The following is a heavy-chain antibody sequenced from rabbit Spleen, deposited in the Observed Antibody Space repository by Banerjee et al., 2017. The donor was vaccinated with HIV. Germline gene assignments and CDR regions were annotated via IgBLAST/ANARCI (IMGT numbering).Heavy chain of an antibody. V-gene: IGHV1S40*01. CDR2: IAGDSSGFT. CDR1: GFSFSSNEY. Sequence: QSLEESGGDLVKPEGSLTLTCTASGFSFSSNEYMCWVRQAPGKGLEWISCIAGDSSGFTYSATWAKGRFTCSKTSSTTVTLQMTSLTAADTATYFCARDTGSSFSSYGMDLWGPGTLVTVS. J-gene: IGHJ6*01. CDR3: ARDTGSSFSSYGMDL. D-gene: IGHD8-1*01.